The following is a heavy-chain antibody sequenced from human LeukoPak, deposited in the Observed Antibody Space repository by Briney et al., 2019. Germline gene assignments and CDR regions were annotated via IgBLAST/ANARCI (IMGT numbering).Heavy chain of an antibody. Sequence: SETLPLTCAVYGGSFSGYYWSWIRQPPGKGLEWIGEINHSGSTNYNPSLKSRVTISVDTSKNQFSLKLSSVTAADTAVYYCATYSRIGSTPDYWGQGTLVTVSS. CDR1: GGSFSGYY. CDR2: INHSGST. V-gene: IGHV4-34*01. D-gene: IGHD2-15*01. CDR3: ATYSRIGSTPDY. J-gene: IGHJ4*02.